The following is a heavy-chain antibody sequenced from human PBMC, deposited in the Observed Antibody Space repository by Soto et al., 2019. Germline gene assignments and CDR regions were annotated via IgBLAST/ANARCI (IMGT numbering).Heavy chain of an antibody. V-gene: IGHV3-30*04. CDR1: GFSISRSA. Sequence: QVQLVESGGGVVQPGRSLRLSCAASGFSISRSAMHWVRQAPGKGLEWVAVIAYDGSNRWYADSAQGRFTISRDNSKNSVCLEMSGLRGDDTAVYYCARDVQAGPDNVNWCAPWGQGTLVTVSS. CDR2: IAYDGSNR. CDR3: ARDVQAGPDNVNWCAP. D-gene: IGHD1-20*01. J-gene: IGHJ5*02.